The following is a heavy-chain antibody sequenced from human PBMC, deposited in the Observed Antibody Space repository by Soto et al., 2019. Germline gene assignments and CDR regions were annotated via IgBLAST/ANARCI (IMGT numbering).Heavy chain of an antibody. J-gene: IGHJ1*01. CDR3: ARDRRMMGKSEYFQH. V-gene: IGHV3-33*01. CDR1: GFTFSSYG. D-gene: IGHD3-16*01. Sequence: QVQLVESGGGVVQPGRSLRLSCAASGFTFSSYGMHWVRQAPGKGLEWVAVIWYDGSNKYYADSMKGRFTISRDNSKNTLYLQMNSLRAEDTAVYYCARDRRMMGKSEYFQHWGQGTLVTVSS. CDR2: IWYDGSNK.